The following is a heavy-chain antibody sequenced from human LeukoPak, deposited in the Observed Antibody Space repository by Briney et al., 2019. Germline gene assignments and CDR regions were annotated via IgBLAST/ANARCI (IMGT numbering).Heavy chain of an antibody. CDR2: IYYSGST. V-gene: IGHV4-59*01. J-gene: IGHJ4*02. D-gene: IGHD4-17*01. Sequence: PFETLSLTCTVSGGSISSYYWSWIRQPPGKGLEWIGYIYYSGSTNYNPSLKSRVTISVDTSKNQFSLKLSSVTAADTAVYYCASGSLQFGTVTYFDYWGQGTLVPVSS. CDR3: ASGSLQFGTVTYFDY. CDR1: GGSISSYY.